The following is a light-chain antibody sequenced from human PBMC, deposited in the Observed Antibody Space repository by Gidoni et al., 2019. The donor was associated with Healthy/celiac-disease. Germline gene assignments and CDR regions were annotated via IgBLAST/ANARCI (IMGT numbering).Light chain of an antibody. J-gene: IGKJ1*01. Sequence: EIVMTQSPATLSVSPGESATLSCRASQSVSSNLAWYQQKPGQAPRLLIYGASTRATGLPTRFSGSGSGTEFTLTISSLQSEDFAVYYCQQYNNWPPLFGQGTKVEIK. V-gene: IGKV3D-15*01. CDR3: QQYNNWPPL. CDR1: QSVSSN. CDR2: GAS.